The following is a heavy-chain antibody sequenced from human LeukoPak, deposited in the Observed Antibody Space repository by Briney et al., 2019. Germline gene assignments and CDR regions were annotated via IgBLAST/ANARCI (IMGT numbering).Heavy chain of an antibody. V-gene: IGHV4-59*01. Sequence: PSETLSLTCTVSTASISNYYWSWIRQPPGKGLEWIGYISFNGSTNYNPSLKSRVAISIDTSKNQFSLKVTSVTAADTAVYYGARDRFSDGDGVFFFDYWGQGALVTVSS. J-gene: IGHJ4*02. CDR2: ISFNGST. CDR1: TASISNYY. CDR3: ARDRFSDGDGVFFFDY. D-gene: IGHD4-17*01.